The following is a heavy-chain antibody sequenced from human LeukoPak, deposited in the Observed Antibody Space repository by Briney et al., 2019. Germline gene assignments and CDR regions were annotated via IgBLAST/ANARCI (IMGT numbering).Heavy chain of an antibody. Sequence: GSLRLSCSASGFTFSSYAMHWVRQPPGKGLEWIGEIYHSGSTNYNPSLKSRVTISVDKSKNQFSLKLSSVTAADTAVYYCARAAPYSSGWSIDYWGQGTLVTVSS. CDR1: GFTFSSYA. V-gene: IGHV4-4*02. CDR2: IYHSGST. CDR3: ARAAPYSSGWSIDY. D-gene: IGHD6-19*01. J-gene: IGHJ4*02.